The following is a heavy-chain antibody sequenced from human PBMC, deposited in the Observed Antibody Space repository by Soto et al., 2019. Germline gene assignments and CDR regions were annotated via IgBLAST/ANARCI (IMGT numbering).Heavy chain of an antibody. Sequence: SETLSLTCTVSGGSISSGGYYWSWIRQHPGKGLEWIGYIYYSGSTYYNPSLKSRVTISVDTSKNQFSLKLSSVTAADTAVYYCARGGSPLPFDYWGQGTLVTVSS. D-gene: IGHD1-26*01. CDR3: ARGGSPLPFDY. V-gene: IGHV4-31*03. J-gene: IGHJ4*02. CDR2: IYYSGST. CDR1: GGSISSGGYY.